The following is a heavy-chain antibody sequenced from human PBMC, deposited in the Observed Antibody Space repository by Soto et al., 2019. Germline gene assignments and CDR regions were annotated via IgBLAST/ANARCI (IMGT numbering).Heavy chain of an antibody. CDR2: ITSDGKSK. D-gene: IGHD2-21*02. Sequence: VHLVESGGGLVQPGGSLRLSCAASGFNFTNHWMHWVRQAPGKGLVWVSRITSDGKSKAYAESVKGRFAISRDNAKNTVYLQLIGLTVEDTAFYYCARESGDWPLNWFDPWGQGTLVTVSS. CDR1: GFNFTNHW. CDR3: ARESGDWPLNWFDP. V-gene: IGHV3-74*01. J-gene: IGHJ5*02.